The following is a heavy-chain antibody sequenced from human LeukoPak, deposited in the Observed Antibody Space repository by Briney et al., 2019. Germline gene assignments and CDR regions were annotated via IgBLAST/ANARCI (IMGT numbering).Heavy chain of an antibody. CDR3: ARRLPAAKSYGMDV. CDR1: GYTFTGYY. CDR2: INPNSGGT. V-gene: IGHV1-2*02. D-gene: IGHD2-2*01. J-gene: IGHJ6*02. Sequence: ASVKVSYKASGYTFTGYYMHWVRQAPGQGLEWMGWINPNSGGTNYAQKFQGRVPMTRDTSISTAYRALSRLRSDDTAVYYCARRLPAAKSYGMDVWGQGTTVTVSS.